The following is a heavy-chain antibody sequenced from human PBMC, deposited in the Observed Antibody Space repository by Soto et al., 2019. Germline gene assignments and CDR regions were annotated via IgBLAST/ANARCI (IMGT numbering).Heavy chain of an antibody. CDR3: AKDQLRGVRGVITSYYGMDV. CDR1: GFTFSSYG. Sequence: QVQLVESGGGVVQPGRSLRLSCAASGFTFSSYGMHWVRQAPGKGLEWVAVISYDGSNKYYADYVKCRFTISRDNSKNTLDLQMNSLRAEDTAVYYCAKDQLRGVRGVITSYYGMDVWGQGTTVTVSS. V-gene: IGHV3-30*18. J-gene: IGHJ6*02. CDR2: ISYDGSNK. D-gene: IGHD3-10*01.